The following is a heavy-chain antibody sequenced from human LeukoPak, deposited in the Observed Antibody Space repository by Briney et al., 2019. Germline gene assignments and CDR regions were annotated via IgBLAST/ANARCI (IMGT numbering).Heavy chain of an antibody. CDR3: AKGGSASCYTRFDY. J-gene: IGHJ4*02. CDR2: ICGSGGST. CDR1: GFTFSSYA. Sequence: PGGSLRLSCAASGFTFSSYAMSRVRQAPGKGLEWVSAICGSGGSTYYAASVKGRFTISRDNSKNTLYLQMNSLRAEDAAVYYCAKGGSASCYTRFDYWGQGTLVTVSS. V-gene: IGHV3-23*01. D-gene: IGHD2-2*02.